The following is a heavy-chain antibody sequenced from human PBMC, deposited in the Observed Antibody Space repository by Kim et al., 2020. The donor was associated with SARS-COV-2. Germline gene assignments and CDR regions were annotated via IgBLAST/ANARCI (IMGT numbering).Heavy chain of an antibody. D-gene: IGHD3-3*01. V-gene: IGHV3-23*01. Sequence: SVKGRFTNTRDNSKNPLYLQMNSLRAEDTAVYYCAKDPYYDFWSGYYFDYWGQGTLVTVSS. CDR3: AKDPYYDFWSGYYFDY. J-gene: IGHJ4*02.